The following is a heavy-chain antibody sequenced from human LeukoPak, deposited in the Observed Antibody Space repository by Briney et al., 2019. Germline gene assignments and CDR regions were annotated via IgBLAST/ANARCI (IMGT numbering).Heavy chain of an antibody. V-gene: IGHV3-21*01. CDR3: ARSLGLYDSSGAYYFDY. CDR1: GFTFNTYS. D-gene: IGHD3-22*01. Sequence: GGSLRLSCAASGFTFNTYSMNWVRQAPGKGLEWVSSISRRSTYIYYANSVMGPFTISRDNAKNSLYLQMNSLRAEDTAVYYCARSLGLYDSSGAYYFDYWGQGTLVTVSS. CDR2: ISRRSTYI. J-gene: IGHJ4*02.